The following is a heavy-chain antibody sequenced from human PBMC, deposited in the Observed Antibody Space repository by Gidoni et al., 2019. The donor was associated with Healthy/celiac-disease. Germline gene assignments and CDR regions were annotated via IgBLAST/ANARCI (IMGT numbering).Heavy chain of an antibody. J-gene: IGHJ6*02. D-gene: IGHD3-10*01. CDR1: GGSISSYY. CDR3: ASGMVRAYGMDV. V-gene: IGHV4-59*01. Sequence: QVQLQESGPGLVKPSETLSLTCTVSGGSISSYYWSWIRQPPGKGLEWIGYIYYSGRTNYNPSLKSRVTISVDTSKNQFSLKLSSVTAADTAVYYCASGMVRAYGMDVWGQGTTVTVSS. CDR2: IYYSGRT.